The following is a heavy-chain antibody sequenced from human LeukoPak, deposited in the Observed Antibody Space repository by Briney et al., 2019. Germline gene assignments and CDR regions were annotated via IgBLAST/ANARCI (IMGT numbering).Heavy chain of an antibody. Sequence: PSETLSLTCTVSGGSMSSSSYYWGGSRHPPGKGLGGMGSIYYSGSTYYNPSLKSRVTISVDTSKNQFSLKLSSVTAADTAVYYCARDLYGGTVTTIFDYWGQGTLVTVSS. J-gene: IGHJ4*02. CDR2: IYYSGST. V-gene: IGHV4-39*07. CDR1: GGSMSSSSYY. D-gene: IGHD4-11*01. CDR3: ARDLYGGTVTTIFDY.